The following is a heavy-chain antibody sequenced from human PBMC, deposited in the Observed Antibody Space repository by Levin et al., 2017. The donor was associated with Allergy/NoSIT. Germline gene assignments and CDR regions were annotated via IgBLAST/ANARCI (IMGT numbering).Heavy chain of an antibody. CDR3: ASYGDYARFDY. CDR2: INHSGST. Sequence: SETLSLTCAVYGGSFSGYYWSWIRQPPGKGLEWIGEINHSGSTNYNPSLKSRVTISVDTSKNQFSLKLSSVTAADTAVYYCASYGDYARFDYWGQGTLVTVSS. CDR1: GGSFSGYY. D-gene: IGHD4-17*01. J-gene: IGHJ4*02. V-gene: IGHV4-34*01.